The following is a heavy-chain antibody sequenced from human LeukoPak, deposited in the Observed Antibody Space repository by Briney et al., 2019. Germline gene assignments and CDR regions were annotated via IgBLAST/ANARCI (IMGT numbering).Heavy chain of an antibody. Sequence: ASVKVSCKASGYTFTGYYMHWVRQAPGQGLEWMGIINPSGGSTSYAQKFQGRVTMTRDTSTSTVYMELSSLRSEDTAVYYCARDRRAGTMDDAFDIWGQGTMVTVSS. J-gene: IGHJ3*02. CDR1: GYTFTGYY. D-gene: IGHD6-13*01. V-gene: IGHV1-46*01. CDR2: INPSGGST. CDR3: ARDRRAGTMDDAFDI.